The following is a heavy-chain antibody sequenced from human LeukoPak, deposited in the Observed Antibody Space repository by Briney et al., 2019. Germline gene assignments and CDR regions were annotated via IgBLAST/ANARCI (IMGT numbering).Heavy chain of an antibody. CDR3: ARDRAANQDWVEFDP. Sequence: SGGSLRLSCAVSGFRVSDYYMSWVRQAPGKGLEWVGLIRDSGEAFYADFARGRFAISRDESENTLYLQMNSLRVEDTAVYFCARDRAANQDWVEFDPWGQGTPVIVPS. D-gene: IGHD3/OR15-3a*01. J-gene: IGHJ5*02. V-gene: IGHV3-66*03. CDR2: IRDSGEA. CDR1: GFRVSDYY.